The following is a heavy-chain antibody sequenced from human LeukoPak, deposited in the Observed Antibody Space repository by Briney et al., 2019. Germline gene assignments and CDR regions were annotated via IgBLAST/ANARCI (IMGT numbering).Heavy chain of an antibody. V-gene: IGHV3-30*02. Sequence: GGSLRLSCAASGFTFSSYGMHWVRQAPGKGPEWVAFIRYDGSNKYYADSVKGRFTISRDNSKNTLYLQMNSLRAEDTAVYYCAKEDCGGDCRSYYFDYWGQGTLVTVSS. D-gene: IGHD2-21*01. J-gene: IGHJ4*02. CDR3: AKEDCGGDCRSYYFDY. CDR1: GFTFSSYG. CDR2: IRYDGSNK.